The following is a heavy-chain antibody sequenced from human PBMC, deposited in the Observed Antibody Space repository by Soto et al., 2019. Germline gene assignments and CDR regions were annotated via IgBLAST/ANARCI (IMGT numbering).Heavy chain of an antibody. Sequence: PGGSLRLSCAASGFTFSSYAMNWVRQAPGKGLEWVSSISSTGHFTYYADSVKGRFTISRDSSKNTLYLQMNSLTAEDTALYYCAKGWMASAGYFFDYWGQGTLVTVSS. J-gene: IGHJ4*02. CDR3: AKGWMASAGYFFDY. CDR2: ISSTGHFT. V-gene: IGHV3-23*01. D-gene: IGHD6-13*01. CDR1: GFTFSSYA.